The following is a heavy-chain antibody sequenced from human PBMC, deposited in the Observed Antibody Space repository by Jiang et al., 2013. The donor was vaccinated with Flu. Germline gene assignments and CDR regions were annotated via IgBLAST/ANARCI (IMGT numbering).Heavy chain of an antibody. V-gene: IGHV4-59*01. CDR3: ARRTIYNWTFDY. D-gene: IGHD1-20*01. J-gene: IGHJ4*02. CDR1: GGAISDYY. Sequence: GLVKPSETLSLSCTVSGGAISDYYWSWIRQPPGKGLEWIGYIYYSGSTNYNPSLKSRVTISVDTSKNQFSLKLSSVTAADTAVYYCARRTIYNWTFDYWGQGTLVTVSS. CDR2: IYYSGST.